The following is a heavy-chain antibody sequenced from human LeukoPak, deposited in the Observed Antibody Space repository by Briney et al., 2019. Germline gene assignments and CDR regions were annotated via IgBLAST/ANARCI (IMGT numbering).Heavy chain of an antibody. J-gene: IGHJ4*02. V-gene: IGHV3-21*01. Sequence: PGGSLRLSCAASGFTFSSYSMNWVRQAPGKGLEWVSSISSSSSSYIYYADSVKGRFTISRDNAKNSLYLQMNSLRAEDTAVYYCAKDNLGSSSWIYFDYWGQGTLVTVSS. CDR1: GFTFSSYS. CDR2: ISSSSSSYI. D-gene: IGHD6-13*01. CDR3: AKDNLGSSSWIYFDY.